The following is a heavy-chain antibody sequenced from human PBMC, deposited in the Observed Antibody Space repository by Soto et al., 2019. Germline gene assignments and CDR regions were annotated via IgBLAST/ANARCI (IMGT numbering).Heavy chain of an antibody. CDR3: ASLLSWCGGYYYSDMYV. D-gene: IGHD3-16*01. CDR2: MNPNSGNT. CDR1: GGTFSSYA. Sequence: GASVEVSCKASGGTFSSYAISWVRQAPGQGLEWMGWMNPNSGNTGYAQKFQGRVTMTRNTSISTAYMELSSLRSEDTAVYYCASLLSWCGGYYYSDMYVCGKGTTVTVS. J-gene: IGHJ6*03. V-gene: IGHV1-8*02.